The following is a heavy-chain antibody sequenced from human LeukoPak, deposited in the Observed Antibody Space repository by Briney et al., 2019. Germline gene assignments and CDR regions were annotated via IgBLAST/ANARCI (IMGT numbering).Heavy chain of an antibody. CDR2: IYTSGST. CDR1: GGSISSGSYY. V-gene: IGHV4-61*02. J-gene: IGHJ3*02. D-gene: IGHD5-12*01. CDR3: ARLPGYSGYDLPYAFDI. Sequence: PSETLSLTCTVSGGSISSGSYYWSWIRQPAGKGLEWIGRIYTSGSTNYNPSLKSRVTISVDTSKNQFSLKLSSVTAADTAVYYCARLPGYSGYDLPYAFDIWGQGTMVTVSS.